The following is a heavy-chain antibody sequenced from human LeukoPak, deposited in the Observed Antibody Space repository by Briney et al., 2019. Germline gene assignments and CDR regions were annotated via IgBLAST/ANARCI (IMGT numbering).Heavy chain of an antibody. Sequence: GGSLRLSCAASGFTFSSYAMSWVRQAPGKGLEWVSAISGSGGSTYYADSVKGRFTISGDNSKNTLYLQMNSLRAEDTAVYYCAKDFYGDYGTYYFDYWGQGTLVTVSS. J-gene: IGHJ4*02. D-gene: IGHD4-17*01. V-gene: IGHV3-23*01. CDR3: AKDFYGDYGTYYFDY. CDR1: GFTFSSYA. CDR2: ISGSGGST.